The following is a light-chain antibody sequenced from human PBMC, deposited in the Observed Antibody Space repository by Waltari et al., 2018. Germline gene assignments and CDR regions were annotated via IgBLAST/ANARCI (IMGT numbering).Light chain of an antibody. V-gene: IGLV2-23*02. Sequence: SALTQPPSVSGSPGQSFTISCTGTSSDVGSYNLVSWYQQHPGKAPKLMIYEVNKRPSGVSNRFSGSKSGNTASLTISGLQAEDEVDYYCCSYAGSSTLIFGGGTKLTVL. CDR2: EVN. CDR3: CSYAGSSTLI. J-gene: IGLJ2*01. CDR1: SSDVGSYNL.